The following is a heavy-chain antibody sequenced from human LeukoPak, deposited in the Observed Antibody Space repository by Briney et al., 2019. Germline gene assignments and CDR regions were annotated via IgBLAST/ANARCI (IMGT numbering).Heavy chain of an antibody. J-gene: IGHJ5*02. Sequence: GGSLRLSCAASGFTYSDYYMSWLRQAPGKGLEWVSYISSSGSTIYYADSVKGRFTIARDNAKNSLYLQMNSLRAEDTAVYYCARSGGGYDGDNWFDPWGQGTLVTVSS. V-gene: IGHV3-11*01. CDR1: GFTYSDYY. D-gene: IGHD5-12*01. CDR3: ARSGGGYDGDNWFDP. CDR2: ISSSGSTI.